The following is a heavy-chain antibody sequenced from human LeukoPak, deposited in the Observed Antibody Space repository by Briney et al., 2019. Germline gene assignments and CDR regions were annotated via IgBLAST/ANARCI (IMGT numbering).Heavy chain of an antibody. CDR3: ARTPYDSSGHYFDY. V-gene: IGHV4-39*01. CDR2: IYYSGRT. D-gene: IGHD3-22*01. CDR1: GVSISSSSYY. Sequence: SETLALTRAVSGVSISSSSYYWGWIRQSPGKGLEWIGSIYYSGRTFYSPTLKSRVTISVDTTKNQFSLKLGSVTAADTAVYYCARTPYDSSGHYFDYWGQGTLVTVSS. J-gene: IGHJ4*02.